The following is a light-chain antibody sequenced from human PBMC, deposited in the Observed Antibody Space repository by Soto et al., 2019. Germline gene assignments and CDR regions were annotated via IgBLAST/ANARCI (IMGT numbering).Light chain of an antibody. CDR1: QSVSSN. Sequence: EIVMTQSPATLAVSPGERAALSCRASQSVSSNFAWYQQKPGQAPRLLIYGASSRATGTPARFSGSGSGTEFTLTISSLQSEDFAVYYCQQYNNSPYTFGLGTKLE. CDR3: QQYNNSPYT. V-gene: IGKV3-15*01. CDR2: GAS. J-gene: IGKJ2*01.